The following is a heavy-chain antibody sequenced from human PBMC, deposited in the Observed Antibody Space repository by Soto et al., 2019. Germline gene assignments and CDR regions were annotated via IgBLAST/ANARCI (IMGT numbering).Heavy chain of an antibody. Sequence: LSLTCAASGFTFSSYAMHWVRQAPGKGLEWVAVISYDGSNKYYADSVKGRFTISRDNSKNTLYLQMNSLRAEDTAVYYCARGGSSWLVRYYYYGMDVWGQGTTVTVSS. D-gene: IGHD6-13*01. CDR2: ISYDGSNK. CDR1: GFTFSSYA. CDR3: ARGGSSWLVRYYYYGMDV. J-gene: IGHJ6*02. V-gene: IGHV3-30-3*01.